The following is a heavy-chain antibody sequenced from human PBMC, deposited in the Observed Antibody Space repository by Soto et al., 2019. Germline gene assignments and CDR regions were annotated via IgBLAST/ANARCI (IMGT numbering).Heavy chain of an antibody. J-gene: IGHJ4*02. V-gene: IGHV3-74*01. D-gene: IGHD4-17*01. Sequence: EVQLVESGGGLVQPGGSLRLSCAASGFAFGSYWMHWVRQAPGRGLVWVSRINRDGSITTYADSVKGRFTISRDNAKNTLYLQMNSLRAEDTAVYYCAAPDGDYVCKAFDYWGQGTLVTVSS. CDR2: INRDGSIT. CDR1: GFAFGSYW. CDR3: AAPDGDYVCKAFDY.